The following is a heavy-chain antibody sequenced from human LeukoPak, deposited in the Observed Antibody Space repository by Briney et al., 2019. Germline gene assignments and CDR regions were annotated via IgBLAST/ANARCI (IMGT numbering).Heavy chain of an antibody. J-gene: IGHJ4*02. D-gene: IGHD3-3*01. V-gene: IGHV2-5*02. Sequence: SGPTLVKPTQTLTLTCTFSGFSVNTGGVGVGWIRQPPGKALEWLALIYRDDGQRYSPSLRSRLTITKDTSKNRVVLTMTNMDSVDTATYYCAHSRYDSWSGYYKGFDYWGQGTLVTVSS. CDR3: AHSRYDSWSGYYKGFDY. CDR1: GFSVNTGGVG. CDR2: IYRDDGQ.